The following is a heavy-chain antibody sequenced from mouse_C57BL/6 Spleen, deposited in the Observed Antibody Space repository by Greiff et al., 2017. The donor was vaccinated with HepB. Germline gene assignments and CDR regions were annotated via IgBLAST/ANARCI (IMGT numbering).Heavy chain of an antibody. J-gene: IGHJ4*01. CDR3: ASPLYYDYDDYAMDY. CDR1: GFNIKNTY. D-gene: IGHD2-4*01. CDR2: IDPANGNT. V-gene: IGHV14-3*01. Sequence: EVQLQQSVAELVRPGASVKLSCTASGFNIKNTYMHWVKQRPEQGLEWIGRIDPANGNTKYAPKFQGKATITADTSSNTAYLQLSSLTSEDTAIYYCASPLYYDYDDYAMDYWGQGTSVTVSS.